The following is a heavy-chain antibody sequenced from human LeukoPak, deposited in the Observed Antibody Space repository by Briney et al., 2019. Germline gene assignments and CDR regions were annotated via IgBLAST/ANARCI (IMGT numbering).Heavy chain of an antibody. CDR1: GFTFSSYG. V-gene: IGHV3-33*01. Sequence: GGSLRLSCAASGFTFSSYGMHWVRQAPGKGLEWVAVIWYDGSNKYYADSVKGRFTISRDNSKNTLYLQMNSLRAVDTAVYYCARVRGFSGYYYFDYWGQGTLVTVSS. D-gene: IGHD3-22*01. J-gene: IGHJ4*02. CDR3: ARVRGFSGYYYFDY. CDR2: IWYDGSNK.